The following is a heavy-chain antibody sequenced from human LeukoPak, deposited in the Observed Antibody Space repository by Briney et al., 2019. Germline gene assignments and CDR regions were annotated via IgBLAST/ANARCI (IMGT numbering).Heavy chain of an antibody. V-gene: IGHV1-58*01. CDR3: AADSFLKLQYYFYYGLDV. Sequence: SVKVSCKASGFTFVDSAVQWVRQARGQRLEWMGWIVVDSGNTNYPQKFQGRVTITRDMSTSTAYMELSSLTSEDTAVYYCAADSFLKLQYYFYYGLDVWGQGTTVTVSS. CDR1: GFTFVDSA. CDR2: IVVDSGNT. J-gene: IGHJ6*02. D-gene: IGHD1-1*01.